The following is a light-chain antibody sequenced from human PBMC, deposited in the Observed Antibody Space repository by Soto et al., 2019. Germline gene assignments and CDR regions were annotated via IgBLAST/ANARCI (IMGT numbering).Light chain of an antibody. CDR1: QSVSSSH. J-gene: IGKJ5*01. CDR3: QQYGYSPIT. CDR2: AAS. V-gene: IGKV3-20*01. Sequence: EIVLTQSPGTLSLSPGERATLSCGASQSVSSSHLAWYQHKPGQAPRLLIYAASSRATGSPDRFSGGGSGTDFTLTISRLEPEDFAVYCCQQYGYSPITFGQGTRLEIK.